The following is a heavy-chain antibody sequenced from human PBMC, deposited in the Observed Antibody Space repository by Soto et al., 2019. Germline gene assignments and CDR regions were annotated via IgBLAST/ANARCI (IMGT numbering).Heavy chain of an antibody. D-gene: IGHD1-20*01. CDR3: ARVQTRYNWNYVVY. V-gene: IGHV1-3*01. CDR1: GYTFTSYA. J-gene: IGHJ4*02. CDR2: INAGNGNT. Sequence: QVQLVQSGAEVKKPGASVKVSCKASGYTFTSYAMHWVRQAPGQRLEWMGWINAGNGNTKYSQKFQGRVTITRDTSASTAYMELSSLRSEVTVVYYCARVQTRYNWNYVVYWGQGTLVTVSS.